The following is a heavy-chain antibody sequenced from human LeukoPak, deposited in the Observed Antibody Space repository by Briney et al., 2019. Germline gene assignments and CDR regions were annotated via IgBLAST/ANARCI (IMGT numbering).Heavy chain of an antibody. J-gene: IGHJ3*02. CDR2: ISTNTGNP. D-gene: IGHD2-2*01. V-gene: IGHV7-4-1*01. Sequence: ASVKASCKASGYTFTSYAMNWVRQAPGQGLEWMGWISTNTGNPTYAQGFTGRFVFSLDTSVSTAYYCARMRVVPAAMGGDAFDIWGQGTMVTVSS. CDR3: FDI. CDR1: GYTFTSYA.